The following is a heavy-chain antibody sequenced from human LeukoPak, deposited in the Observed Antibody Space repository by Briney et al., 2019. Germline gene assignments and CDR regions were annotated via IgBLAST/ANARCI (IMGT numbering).Heavy chain of an antibody. CDR2: IKQDGSER. CDR3: ARAYDSSGAIDY. CDR1: GFTFSNYY. J-gene: IGHJ4*02. V-gene: IGHV3-7*04. D-gene: IGHD3-22*01. Sequence: GGSLRLSCAASGFTFSNYYMSWVRRAPGKGLEWVANIKQDGSERFYGDSVTGRFTISRDNAKNSLYLQMNSLRAEDTGVYYCARAYDSSGAIDYWGQGTLVTVSS.